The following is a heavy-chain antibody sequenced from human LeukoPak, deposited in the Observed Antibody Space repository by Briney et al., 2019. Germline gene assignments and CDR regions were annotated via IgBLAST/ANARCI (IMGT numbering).Heavy chain of an antibody. D-gene: IGHD6-13*01. J-gene: IGHJ5*02. CDR1: GYSFTSHW. V-gene: IGHV5-51*01. Sequence: GESLKISCKGSGYGSGYSFTSHWIAWVRQMPGKGLEWMGVIYPRDSNTIYSPSFQGPGTISGDTSINTAYLQWISLTASDTAMYYCARHPIAAGGAYNWFDPWGQGTLVTVSS. CDR3: ARHPIAAGGAYNWFDP. CDR2: IYPRDSNT.